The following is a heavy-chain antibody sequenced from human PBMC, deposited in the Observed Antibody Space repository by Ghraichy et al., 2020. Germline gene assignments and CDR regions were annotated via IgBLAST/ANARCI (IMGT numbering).Heavy chain of an antibody. Sequence: SETLSLTCTVSGGSISSYYWSWIRQPAGKGLEWIGRIYTSGSTNYNPSLKSRVTMSVDTSKNQFSLKLSSVTAADTAVYYCARELYCSSTSCYIDYWGQGTLVTVSS. CDR2: IYTSGST. J-gene: IGHJ4*02. D-gene: IGHD2-2*02. CDR1: GGSISSYY. CDR3: ARELYCSSTSCYIDY. V-gene: IGHV4-4*07.